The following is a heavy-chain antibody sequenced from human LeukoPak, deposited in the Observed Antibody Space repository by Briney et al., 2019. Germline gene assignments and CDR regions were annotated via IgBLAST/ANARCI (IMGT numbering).Heavy chain of an antibody. J-gene: IGHJ4*02. Sequence: GGSLKTSFKGSGYTFSSYWVAWVRQMPGKGLEWMGIIYPGDSDTRYSPSFEGQVTISADKTISTAYLQWNSLKASDTATYYCARYSPDVVVAPSAQFDYWGQGTLVTVSS. CDR2: IYPGDSDT. D-gene: IGHD2-2*01. CDR1: GYTFSSYW. V-gene: IGHV5-51*01. CDR3: ARYSPDVVVAPSAQFDY.